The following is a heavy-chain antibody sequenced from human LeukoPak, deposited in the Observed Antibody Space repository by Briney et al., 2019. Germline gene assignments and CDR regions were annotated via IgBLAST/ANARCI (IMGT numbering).Heavy chain of an antibody. CDR1: GGSISSYY. V-gene: IGHV4-59*01. J-gene: IGHJ6*03. Sequence: PSETLSLTCTVSGGSISSYYWSWLRQPPGKGLEWIGYIYYSGSTNYNPSLKSRVTISVDTSKNQFSLKLSSVTAADTAVYYCATTTVTTGYYYYMDVWGKGTTVTVSS. D-gene: IGHD4-11*01. CDR2: IYYSGST. CDR3: ATTTVTTGYYYYMDV.